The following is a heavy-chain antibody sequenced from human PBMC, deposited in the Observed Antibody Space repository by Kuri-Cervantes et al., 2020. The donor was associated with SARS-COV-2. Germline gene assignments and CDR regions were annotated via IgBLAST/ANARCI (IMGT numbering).Heavy chain of an antibody. Sequence: ETLSLTCAASGFTFDDYGMSWVRQAPGKGLEWVSSISSSSSYIYYADSVKGRFTISRDNAKNSLYLQMNSLRAEDTAVYYCARDHCSSTSCYLWGQGTMVTVSS. CDR2: ISSSSSYI. CDR3: ARDHCSSTSCYL. D-gene: IGHD2-2*01. J-gene: IGHJ3*01. V-gene: IGHV3-21*01. CDR1: GFTFDDYG.